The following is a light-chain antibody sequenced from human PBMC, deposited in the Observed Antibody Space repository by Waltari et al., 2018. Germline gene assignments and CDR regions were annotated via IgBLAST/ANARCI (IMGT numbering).Light chain of an antibody. V-gene: IGLV3-19*01. J-gene: IGLJ3*02. CDR3: SCRDSGARL. Sequence: SSELTQDPAVSVALGQTVRITCQGDSVRNSFASWYQQKPGLAPLLILYAKDNRPSGIPAGFSGSSSGNTASLTIAGAQAEDEADYYCSCRDSGARLFGGGTKLTVL. CDR2: AKD. CDR1: SVRNSF.